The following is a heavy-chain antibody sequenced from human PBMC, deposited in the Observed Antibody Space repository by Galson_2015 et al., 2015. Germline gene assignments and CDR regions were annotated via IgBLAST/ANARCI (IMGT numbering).Heavy chain of an antibody. CDR1: GLTFSSYS. Sequence: SLRLSCAASGLTFSSYSMNWVRQAPGKGLEWVSSISSSSSYIYYADSVKGRFTISRDNAKNSLYLQMNSLRAEDTAVYYCARVRRWLNPPDYYGMDVWGQGTTVTVSS. CDR3: ARVRRWLNPPDYYGMDV. D-gene: IGHD5-24*01. J-gene: IGHJ6*02. CDR2: ISSSSSYI. V-gene: IGHV3-21*01.